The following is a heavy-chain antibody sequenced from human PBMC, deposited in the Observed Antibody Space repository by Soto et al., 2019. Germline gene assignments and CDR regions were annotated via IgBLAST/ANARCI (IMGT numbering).Heavy chain of an antibody. J-gene: IGHJ4*02. Sequence: QVQLVQSATEVKKAGASVKVSCKASGYTFSTYGITWVRQAPGQGLEWMGWISASNGDTYYAEKFRDRVTLTTDTSTSTAYMELRSLTWGDNAVFYCARVAVDIEWSTSPFDYWGQGTLVTVSS. CDR1: GYTFSTYG. CDR3: ARVAVDIEWSTSPFDY. D-gene: IGHD3-3*01. CDR2: ISASNGDT. V-gene: IGHV1-18*01.